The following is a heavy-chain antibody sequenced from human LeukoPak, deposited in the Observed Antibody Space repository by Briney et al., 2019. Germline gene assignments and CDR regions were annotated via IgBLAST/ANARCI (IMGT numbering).Heavy chain of an antibody. V-gene: IGHV3-48*03. CDR1: GFTLSSYE. CDR3: ARVPTVGSGGYQFDY. CDR2: TSSSGSTI. J-gene: IGHJ4*02. D-gene: IGHD2-15*01. Sequence: GGSLRLSCAASGFTLSSYEMNWVRQAPGKGLEWVSYTSSSGSTIYYADSVKGRFTISRDNAKKSLYLQMNSLRAEDTAVYYCARVPTVGSGGYQFDYWGQGTLVTVSS.